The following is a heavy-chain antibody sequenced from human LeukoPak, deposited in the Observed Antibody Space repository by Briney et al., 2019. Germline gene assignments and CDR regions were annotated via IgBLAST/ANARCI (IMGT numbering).Heavy chain of an antibody. CDR2: IYYSGST. CDR3: ASSADVLSMVAAYQCLQH. J-gene: IGHJ1*01. CDR1: GDSISNYY. V-gene: IGHV4-59*01. Sequence: SETLSLTCTVSGDSISNYYWNWIRQPPGKGLEWIGYIYYSGSTNYNPSLKSRVIISVDTSKNQFSLKLNSVTAADTAVYYCASSADVLSMVAAYQCLQHWGQGTPVTVSS. D-gene: IGHD6-13*01.